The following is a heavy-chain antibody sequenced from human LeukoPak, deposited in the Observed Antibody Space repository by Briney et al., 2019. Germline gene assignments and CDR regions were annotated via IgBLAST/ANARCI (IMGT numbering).Heavy chain of an antibody. CDR1: GFTFSSYA. V-gene: IGHV3-23*01. J-gene: IGHJ6*02. D-gene: IGHD5-18*01. Sequence: GGSLRLSCAASGFTFSSYAMGWVRQAPGKGLEWVSAISGSGGSTYYADSVKGRFTISRDNSKNTLYLQMNSLRAEDTAVYYCAKDPGVPRIQLWSNYYYYYGMDVWGQGTTVTVSS. CDR3: AKDPGVPRIQLWSNYYYYYGMDV. CDR2: ISGSGGST.